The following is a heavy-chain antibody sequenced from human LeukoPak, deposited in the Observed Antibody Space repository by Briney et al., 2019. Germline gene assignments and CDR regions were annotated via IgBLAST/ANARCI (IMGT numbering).Heavy chain of an antibody. D-gene: IGHD2-2*01. CDR1: GFTFSAFE. J-gene: IGHJ4*02. CDR3: VRVYCSSTSCSDYFDY. CDR2: ISGSGGTT. V-gene: IGHV3-48*03. Sequence: GGXLRLSCAASGFTFSAFEMNWVRQAPGKGLEWLSYISGSGGTTLYADSVKGRFTISRDNAKNSLYLQMNSLRVEDTAVYYCVRVYCSSTSCSDYFDYWGQGSLVTVSS.